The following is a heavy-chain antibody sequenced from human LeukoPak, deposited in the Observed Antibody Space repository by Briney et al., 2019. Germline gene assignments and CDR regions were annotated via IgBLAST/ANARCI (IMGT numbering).Heavy chain of an antibody. CDR2: ISAYNGNT. V-gene: IGHV1-18*01. D-gene: IGHD3-22*01. Sequence: ASVKVSCKASGYTFTSYGISWVRQAPGQGLEWMGWISAYNGNTNYAQKLQGRVTMTTDTSTSTAYMELRSLRSDDTAVYYCARDAFEYYYDSSGANNDYWGQGTLVTVSS. CDR3: ARDAFEYYYDSSGANNDY. CDR1: GYTFTSYG. J-gene: IGHJ4*02.